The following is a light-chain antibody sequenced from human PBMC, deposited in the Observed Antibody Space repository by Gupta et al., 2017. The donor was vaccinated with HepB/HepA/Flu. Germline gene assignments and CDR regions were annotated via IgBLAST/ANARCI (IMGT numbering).Light chain of an antibody. J-gene: IGKJ2*04. CDR3: QQSYSTPCS. Sequence: DIQMTQSPSPLSASVGDRVTITCRSSQSISNYLNWYQQKPGKAPKLLIYAASSLQSGVPSRFSGSGSGTDFTLTISSLQPEDFATYYCQQSYSTPCSFGQGTKLDIK. CDR1: QSISNY. CDR2: AAS. V-gene: IGKV1-39*01.